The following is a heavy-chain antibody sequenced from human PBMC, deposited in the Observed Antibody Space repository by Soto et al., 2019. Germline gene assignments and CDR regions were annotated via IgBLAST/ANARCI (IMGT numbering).Heavy chain of an antibody. Sequence: QVQLVESGGGVVQPGRSLRLSCAASGFTFSSYGMHWVRQAPGKGLEWVAVIWYDGSNKYYADSVKGRFTISRDNSKNTLYLQMNSLRAEDTAVYYCERDGGDVVVPDYYYGMDVWGQGTTVTVSS. CDR1: GFTFSSYG. D-gene: IGHD2-2*01. CDR2: IWYDGSNK. J-gene: IGHJ6*02. CDR3: ERDGGDVVVPDYYYGMDV. V-gene: IGHV3-33*01.